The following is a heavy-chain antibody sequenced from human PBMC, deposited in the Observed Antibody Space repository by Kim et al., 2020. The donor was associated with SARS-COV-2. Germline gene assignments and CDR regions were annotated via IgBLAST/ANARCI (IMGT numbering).Heavy chain of an antibody. CDR1: GFFFSDSA. D-gene: IGHD6-13*01. Sequence: GGSLRLSCAASGFFFSDSAMYWVRQASGKGLQWVGRIRSKANSYATAYDVSVKGRFIISRDDSKNTAYLQMNSLKTEDTAIYYCTRVPPYSNSWWDAFD. CDR3: TRVPPYSNSWWDAFD. J-gene: IGHJ3*02. CDR2: IRSKANSYAT. V-gene: IGHV3-73*01.